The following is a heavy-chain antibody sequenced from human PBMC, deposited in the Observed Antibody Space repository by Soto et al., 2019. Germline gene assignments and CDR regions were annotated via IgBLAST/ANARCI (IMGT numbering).Heavy chain of an antibody. CDR1: GFPFSTYG. CDR3: ARTDDRSGHYYDAFDI. J-gene: IGHJ3*02. Sequence: GGSLRLSCAVSGFPFSTYGFHWVRQAPGKGLEWVSYISSSSSAIYYTDSVKGRFTISRDNAKNSLYLQMNSLRDEDTAVYYCARTDDRSGHYYDAFDIWGQGTMVTVSS. V-gene: IGHV3-48*02. CDR2: ISSSSSAI. D-gene: IGHD3-22*01.